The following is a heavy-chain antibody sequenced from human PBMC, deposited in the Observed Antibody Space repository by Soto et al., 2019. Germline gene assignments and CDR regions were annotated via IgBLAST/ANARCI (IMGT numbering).Heavy chain of an antibody. D-gene: IGHD1-1*01. CDR2: ISSSSSTI. J-gene: IGHJ4*02. CDR3: ARVVEMATTGGFDY. V-gene: IGHV3-48*02. CDR1: GFTFSSYS. Sequence: GGSLRLSCAASGFTFSSYSMNWVRQAPGKGLEWVSYISSSSSTIYYADSVKGRFTISRDNAKNSLYLQMNSLRDEDTAVYYCARVVEMATTGGFDYWGQGTLVTVSS.